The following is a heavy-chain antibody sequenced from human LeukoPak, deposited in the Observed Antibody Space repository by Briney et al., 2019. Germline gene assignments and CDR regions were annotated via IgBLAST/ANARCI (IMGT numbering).Heavy chain of an antibody. V-gene: IGHV5-51*01. J-gene: IGHJ3*02. D-gene: IGHD1-1*01. CDR1: GYSFTSYW. CDR3: ARGGTTVYDAFDI. CDR2: IYPGDSDT. Sequence: GESLQISCKGSGYSFTSYWIGWVRQMPGKGLEWMGIIYPGDSDTRYSPSFQGQVTISADKSISTAYLQWSSLKASDTAVYYCARGGTTVYDAFDIWGQGTMVTVSS.